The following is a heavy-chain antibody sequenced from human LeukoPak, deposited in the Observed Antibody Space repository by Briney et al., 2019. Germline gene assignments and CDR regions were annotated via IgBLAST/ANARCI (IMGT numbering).Heavy chain of an antibody. CDR1: GYTFTGYY. CDR3: ARTAYGTFGLDY. D-gene: IGHD3-16*01. CDR2: INPNSGGT. Sequence: ASVKVSCKASGYTFTGYYMHWVRQAPGQGLEWMGWINPNSGGTNYAQKFQGRVTMTRDTSISTAYMELSRLISDDTAVYYCARTAYGTFGLDYWGQGTLVTVSS. J-gene: IGHJ4*02. V-gene: IGHV1-2*02.